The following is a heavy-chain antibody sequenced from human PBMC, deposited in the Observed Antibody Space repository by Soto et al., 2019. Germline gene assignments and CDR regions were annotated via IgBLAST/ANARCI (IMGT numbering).Heavy chain of an antibody. CDR3: ARGVYSSGWYPEYFDY. Sequence: SETLSLTCAVSGGSISSGGYSWSWIRQPPGKGLEWIGYIYHSGSTYYNPSLKSRVTISVDRSKNQFSLKLSSVTAADTAVYYCARGVYSSGWYPEYFDYWGQGTLVTVSS. V-gene: IGHV4-30-2*01. D-gene: IGHD6-19*01. J-gene: IGHJ4*02. CDR1: GGSISSGGYS. CDR2: IYHSGST.